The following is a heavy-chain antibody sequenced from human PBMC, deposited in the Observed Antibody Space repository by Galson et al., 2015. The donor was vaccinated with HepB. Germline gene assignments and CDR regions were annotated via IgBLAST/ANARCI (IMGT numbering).Heavy chain of an antibody. CDR2: IDSSSTII. Sequence: KLSCTASGYTFSSYSMNWVRQAPGKGLEWISFIDSSSTIIYYADTVKGRITMSRDNSTNSLYLQMTSLRAEDTGIYYCARDRCGWGSHLSYYYDMDVWGQGTMVTVSS. J-gene: IGHJ6*02. D-gene: IGHD3-16*02. V-gene: IGHV3-48*01. CDR1: GYTFSSYS. CDR3: ARDRCGWGSHLSYYYDMDV.